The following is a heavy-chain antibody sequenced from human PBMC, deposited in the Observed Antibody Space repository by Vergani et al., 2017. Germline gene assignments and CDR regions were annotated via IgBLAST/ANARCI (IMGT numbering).Heavy chain of an antibody. D-gene: IGHD4-17*01. CDR1: GGSISSGGYY. CDR3: ARVGRSSYGDSPNYYHYMDV. Sequence: QVQLQESGPGLVKPSQTLSLTCTVSGGSISSGGYYWSWIRQHPGKGLEWIGYIYYSGSTYYNPSLKSRVTISVDTSKNQFSLKLSSVTAADTAVYYCARVGRSSYGDSPNYYHYMDVWGKGTTVTVSS. J-gene: IGHJ6*03. V-gene: IGHV4-31*03. CDR2: IYYSGST.